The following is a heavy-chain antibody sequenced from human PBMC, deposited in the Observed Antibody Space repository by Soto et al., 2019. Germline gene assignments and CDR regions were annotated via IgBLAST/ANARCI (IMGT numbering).Heavy chain of an antibody. CDR3: AKDLHDAAADY. D-gene: IGHD6-13*01. CDR2: IKGDGSRT. J-gene: IGHJ4*02. V-gene: IGHV3-74*01. Sequence: PGGSLRLSCAASGFSFSNWWMHWVRQAPGKGLVWVSRIKGDGSRTNYADSVKGRFTVSRDNAKNTVYLQVNSMRVEDTAVYYCAKDLHDAAADYWGQGTLVTVSS. CDR1: GFSFSNWW.